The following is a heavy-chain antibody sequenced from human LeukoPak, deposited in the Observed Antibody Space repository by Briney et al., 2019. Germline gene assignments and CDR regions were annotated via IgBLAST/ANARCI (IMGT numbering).Heavy chain of an antibody. CDR3: ARSRSGSVAGTSDY. J-gene: IGHJ4*02. CDR1: GFNFMRYA. V-gene: IGHV3-23*01. Sequence: GGSLRLSCAASGFNFMRYAMSWVRQAPGKGLEWVSSVSTDGDTYYTGSVKGRFTISRDGSTNTLFLQMISLRAGGTALYYCARSRSGSVAGTSDYWGQGTLVIVSS. D-gene: IGHD6-19*01. CDR2: VSTDGDT.